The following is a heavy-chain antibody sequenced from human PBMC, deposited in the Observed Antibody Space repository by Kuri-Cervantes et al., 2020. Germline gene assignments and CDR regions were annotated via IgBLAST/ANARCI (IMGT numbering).Heavy chain of an antibody. CDR2: ISYDGSNK. Sequence: GGSLRLSCAASGFTFSSYAMHWVRQAPGKGLEWVAVISYDGSNKYYADSVKGRFTTSRDNSKNTLFLQMNSLRAEDTAVYYCARDPGYCSGGSCLPRDRWEKAFDIWGRGTMVTVSS. V-gene: IGHV3-30-3*01. D-gene: IGHD2-15*01. CDR3: ARDPGYCSGGSCLPRDRWEKAFDI. CDR1: GFTFSSYA. J-gene: IGHJ3*02.